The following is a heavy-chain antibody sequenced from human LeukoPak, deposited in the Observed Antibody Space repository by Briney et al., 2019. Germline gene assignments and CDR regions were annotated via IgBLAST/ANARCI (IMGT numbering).Heavy chain of an antibody. J-gene: IGHJ4*02. CDR1: EFTFNSYA. D-gene: IGHD5-18*01. CDR3: AKQDTSMDYFDY. V-gene: IGHV3-23*01. CDR2: ISGSGGST. Sequence: GGSLRLSCAASEFTFNSYAMNWVRQAPGKGLEWVSGISGSGGSTYYADSVKGRFTISRDNSKNTLYLQMNSLRAEDTAIYYCAKQDTSMDYFDYWGRGTLVSVSS.